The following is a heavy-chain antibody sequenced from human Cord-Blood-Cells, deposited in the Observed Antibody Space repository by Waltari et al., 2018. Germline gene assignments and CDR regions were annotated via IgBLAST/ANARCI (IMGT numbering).Heavy chain of an antibody. D-gene: IGHD6-19*01. CDR3: ASGAVADAFDI. CDR2: IYSGGST. J-gene: IGHJ3*02. Sequence: EVQLVESGGGLVQPGGSLRLSSAASGFTVRTNSMSWVRQAPGKGLECVSVIYSGGSTYYADSVKGRFTISRHNSKNTLYLQMNSLRAEDTAVYYCASGAVADAFDIWGQGTMVTVSS. V-gene: IGHV3-53*04. CDR1: GFTVRTNS.